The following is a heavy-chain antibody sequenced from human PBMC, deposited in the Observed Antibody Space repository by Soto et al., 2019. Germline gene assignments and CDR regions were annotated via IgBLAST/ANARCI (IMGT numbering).Heavy chain of an antibody. J-gene: IGHJ4*02. CDR3: ARGTRGSHDY. D-gene: IGHD3-10*01. V-gene: IGHV1-24*01. Sequence: ASVKVSCKVSGYTLTELSMHWVRQAPGKGLEWMGGINPKGGETDYAQKFQGRVTMTRNTSISTAYMELSSLRSEDTAVYYCARGTRGSHDYWGQGTLVTVSS. CDR1: GYTLTELS. CDR2: INPKGGET.